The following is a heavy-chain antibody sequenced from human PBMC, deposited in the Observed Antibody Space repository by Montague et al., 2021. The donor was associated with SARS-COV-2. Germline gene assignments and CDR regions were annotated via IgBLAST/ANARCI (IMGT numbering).Heavy chain of an antibody. CDR1: GDSVSSNSAA. CDR3: ARLYLGFNGKMYFFDA. D-gene: IGHD2-8*01. CDR2: TYYRSKWYN. V-gene: IGHV6-1*01. J-gene: IGHJ4*02. Sequence: CAISGDSVSSNSAAWNWIRQSPSRGLEWLGGTYYRSKWYNDYAXXXKXXKTINPDTSKNQFPLQLSSVTAADTAVYYCARLYLGFNGKMYFFDAWGQGILVTVSS.